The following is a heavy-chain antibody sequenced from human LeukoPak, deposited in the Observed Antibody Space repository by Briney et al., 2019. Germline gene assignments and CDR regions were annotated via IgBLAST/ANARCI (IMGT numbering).Heavy chain of an antibody. J-gene: IGHJ5*02. Sequence: GGSLRLSCAASGFTFSSYWMHWVRQAPGKGLVWVSRINSDGSGTSYADSVKGRFTISRDNAKNTLYLQMNSLRAEDTAVYYCARGSSGRNAHTWGQGTLVTVSS. CDR3: ARGSSGRNAHT. CDR2: INSDGSGT. CDR1: GFTFSSYW. D-gene: IGHD6-19*01. V-gene: IGHV3-74*01.